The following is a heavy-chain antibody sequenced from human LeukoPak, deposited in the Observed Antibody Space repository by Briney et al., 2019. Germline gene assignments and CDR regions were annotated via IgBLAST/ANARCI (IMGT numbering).Heavy chain of an antibody. J-gene: IGHJ4*02. CDR1: GYTFTSYG. D-gene: IGHD3-10*01. CDR2: ISAYNGNT. CDR3: ARMKYYYGSGSNYYFDY. V-gene: IGHV1-18*01. Sequence: ASVKVSCKASGYTFTSYGISWVRQAPGQGLEWMGWISAYNGNTNYAQKLQGRVTMTTDTSTSTAYMELRSLRSDDTAVYYCARMKYYYGSGSNYYFDYWGQGTLVTVSS.